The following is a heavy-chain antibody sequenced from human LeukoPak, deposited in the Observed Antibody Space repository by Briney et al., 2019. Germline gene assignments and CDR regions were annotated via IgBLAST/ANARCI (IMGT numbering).Heavy chain of an antibody. D-gene: IGHD3-16*01. CDR1: GYTFTSYG. CDR2: ISAYSGDT. V-gene: IGHV1-18*01. J-gene: IGHJ4*02. Sequence: ASVKVSCKASGYTFTSYGISWVRQAPGQGLEWMGLISAYSGDTNFAQKLQGRVTMTTDTSTSTAYMELRSLRSDDTAVYFCARGADTGSYGSLVYFDYWGQGTLVTVSS. CDR3: ARGADTGSYGSLVYFDY.